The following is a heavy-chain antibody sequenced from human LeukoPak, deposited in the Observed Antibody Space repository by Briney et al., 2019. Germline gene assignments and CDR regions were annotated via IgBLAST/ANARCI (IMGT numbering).Heavy chain of an antibody. D-gene: IGHD1-26*01. CDR3: AKCIVGATPVSALDY. CDR1: GFTFSSYG. Sequence: PGGSLRLSCAASGFTFSSYGMHWVRQAPGKGLEGVAFIRYDGSNKYYADSVKGRFTISRDNSKNTLYLQMNSLRAEDTAVYYCAKCIVGATPVSALDYWGQGTLVTVSS. V-gene: IGHV3-30*02. J-gene: IGHJ4*02. CDR2: IRYDGSNK.